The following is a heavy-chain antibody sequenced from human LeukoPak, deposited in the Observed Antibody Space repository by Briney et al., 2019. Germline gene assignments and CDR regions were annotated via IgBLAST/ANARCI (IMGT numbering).Heavy chain of an antibody. CDR2: IFWDGEK. CDR1: GFSLSTSGVG. D-gene: IGHD3-16*01. CDR3: AHSNLEGAPFDY. Sequence: SGPTLVKPTQTLTLTCTFSGFSLSTSGVGVGRIRQPPGKALEWLAFIFWDGEKRHNPSLRNRLTITKDTSKNQVVLTMTSMDPVDTATYYCAHSNLEGAPFDYWGQGALVTVSS. J-gene: IGHJ4*02. V-gene: IGHV2-5*02.